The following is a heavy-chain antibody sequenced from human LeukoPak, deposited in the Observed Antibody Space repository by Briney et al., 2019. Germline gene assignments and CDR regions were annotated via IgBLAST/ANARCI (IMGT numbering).Heavy chain of an antibody. D-gene: IGHD2-2*01. CDR2: INWNGGST. CDR3: ARGLHEIPAAEDYYYYYMDV. Sequence: PGGSLRLSCAASGFTFDDYGMSWVRQAPGKGLEWVSGINWNGGSTGYADSVKGRFTISRDNAKNSLYLQMNSLRAEDTAVYYCARGLHEIPAAEDYYYYYMDVWGKGTTVTVSS. CDR1: GFTFDDYG. J-gene: IGHJ6*03. V-gene: IGHV3-20*04.